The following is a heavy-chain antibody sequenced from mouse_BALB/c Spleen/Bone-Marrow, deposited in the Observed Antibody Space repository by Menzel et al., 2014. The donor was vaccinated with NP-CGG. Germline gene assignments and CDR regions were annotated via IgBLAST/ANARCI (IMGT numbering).Heavy chain of an antibody. CDR3: ATSYYGNSEDGWFAY. Sequence: VQLQQSGPGLVAPSQSLSITCTVSGSSLTGYGVNWVRQPPGKGLEWLGMIWGDGSTDYNSALKSRLSISKDNSKSQVFLKMNSLQTDDTARYYCATSYYGNSEDGWFAYWGQGTLVTVSA. J-gene: IGHJ3*01. CDR1: GSSLTGYG. D-gene: IGHD2-10*01. V-gene: IGHV2-6-7*01. CDR2: IWGDGST.